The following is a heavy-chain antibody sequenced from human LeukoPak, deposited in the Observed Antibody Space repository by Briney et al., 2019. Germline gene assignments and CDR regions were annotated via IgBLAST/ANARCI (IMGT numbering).Heavy chain of an antibody. CDR3: ARAGAVPAPFDY. V-gene: IGHV1-2*02. Sequence: ASVKVSCKASGYSFTSNGISWVRQAPGQGLEWMGWINPNSGGTNYAQKFQGRVTMTRDTSISTAYMELSRLRSDDTAVYYCARAGAVPAPFDYWGQGTLVTVSS. J-gene: IGHJ4*02. CDR2: INPNSGGT. CDR1: GYSFTSNG. D-gene: IGHD2-2*01.